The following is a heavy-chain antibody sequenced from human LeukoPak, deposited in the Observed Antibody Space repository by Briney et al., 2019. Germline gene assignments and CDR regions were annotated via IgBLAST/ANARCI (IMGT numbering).Heavy chain of an antibody. D-gene: IGHD6-13*01. V-gene: IGHV3-66*01. CDR3: ARDRGPYSSSWYFPFCY. CDR2: IYSGGST. Sequence: PGGSLRLSCAASGFTVSSNYMSWVRQAPGKGLEWVSVIYSGGSTYYADSVKGRFTISRDNSKNTLYLQMNSLRAEDTAVYYCARDRGPYSSSWYFPFCYWGQGTLVTVSS. J-gene: IGHJ4*02. CDR1: GFTVSSNY.